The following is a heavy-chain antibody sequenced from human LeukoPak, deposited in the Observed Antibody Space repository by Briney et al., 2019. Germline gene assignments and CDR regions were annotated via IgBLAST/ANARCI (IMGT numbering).Heavy chain of an antibody. J-gene: IGHJ4*02. V-gene: IGHV4-59*12. CDR3: ARLRSQWLARYYFDY. Sequence: SETLSLTCTVSGGSISSYYWSWIRQPPGKGLEWIGYIYYSGSTNYNPSLKSRVTISVDTSKNQFSLKLSSVTAADTAVYYCARLRSQWLARYYFDYWGQGTLVTVSS. CDR2: IYYSGST. D-gene: IGHD6-19*01. CDR1: GGSISSYY.